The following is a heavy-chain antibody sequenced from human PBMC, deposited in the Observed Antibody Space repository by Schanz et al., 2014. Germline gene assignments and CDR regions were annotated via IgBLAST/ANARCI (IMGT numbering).Heavy chain of an antibody. CDR2: IGSSSSRI. CDR3: ARSRSGFYFDY. Sequence: EVQLVESGGGLVQPGGSLRLSCTASTSIFNHAWMSWVRQAPGKGLEWISYIGSSSSRIDHADSVKGRFTISRDNAKNSLYLQMNSLRAEDTAVYYCARSRSGFYFDYWGQGTLVTVSS. CDR1: TSIFNHAW. J-gene: IGHJ4*02. V-gene: IGHV3-48*01. D-gene: IGHD1-26*01.